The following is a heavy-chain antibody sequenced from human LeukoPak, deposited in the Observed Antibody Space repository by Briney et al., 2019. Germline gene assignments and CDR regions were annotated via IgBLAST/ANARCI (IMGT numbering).Heavy chain of an antibody. J-gene: IGHJ6*03. Sequence: PGGSLRLSCAASGFTFSSYSTNWVRQAPGKGLEWVSSISSSSSYIYYADSVKGRFTISRDNAKNSLYLQMNSLRAEDTAVYYCASGAARINYYYYYMDVWGKGTTVTVSS. CDR3: ASGAARINYYYYYMDV. CDR1: GFTFSSYS. D-gene: IGHD6-6*01. V-gene: IGHV3-21*01. CDR2: ISSSSSYI.